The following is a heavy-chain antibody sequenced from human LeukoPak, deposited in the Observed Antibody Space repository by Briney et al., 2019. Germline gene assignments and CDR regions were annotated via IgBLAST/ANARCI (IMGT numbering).Heavy chain of an antibody. CDR3: AKYVWGSYPTFEDY. J-gene: IGHJ4*02. V-gene: IGHV4-59*01. D-gene: IGHD3-16*02. CDR1: GGSFSGYY. Sequence: SETLSLTCAVYGGSFSGYYWSWIRQPPGKGLEWIGYISYSGSTNYNPSLKSRVTISVDTSKNQFSLKLSSVAAADTAVYYCAKYVWGSYPTFEDYWGQGTLVTVSS. CDR2: ISYSGST.